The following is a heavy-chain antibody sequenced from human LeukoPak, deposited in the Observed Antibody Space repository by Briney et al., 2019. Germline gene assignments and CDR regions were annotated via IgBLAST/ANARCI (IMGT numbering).Heavy chain of an antibody. CDR2: IKSSTYI. J-gene: IGHJ4*02. D-gene: IGHD3-10*01. V-gene: IGHV3-21*06. CDR3: TRGSGVHY. CDR1: GFTFRSYS. Sequence: GGSLRLSCEASGFTFRSYSMNWVRQAPGKGLEWVSSIKSSTYIYYADSVRGRFTISRDNVNDTLYLQMNSLGVEDTAVYFCTRGSGVHYWGQGNLVIVSS.